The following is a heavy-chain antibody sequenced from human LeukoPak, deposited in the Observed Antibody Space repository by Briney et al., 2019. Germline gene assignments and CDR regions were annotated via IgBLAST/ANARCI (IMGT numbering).Heavy chain of an antibody. D-gene: IGHD3-10*01. V-gene: IGHV1-46*01. J-gene: IGHJ6*02. CDR2: INPSGGST. CDR3: ARGFYGSGSHRLNYYGMDA. CDR1: GYTFTSYY. Sequence: ASVKVSCKASGYTFTSYYMHWVRQAPGQGLEWMGIINPSGGSTSYAQRFQGRVTMTRDTSTSTVYMELSSLRSEDTAVYYCARGFYGSGSHRLNYYGMDAWGQGTTVTVSS.